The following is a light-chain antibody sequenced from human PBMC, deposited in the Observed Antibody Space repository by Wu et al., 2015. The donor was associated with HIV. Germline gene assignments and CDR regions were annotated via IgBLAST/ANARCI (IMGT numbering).Light chain of an antibody. J-gene: IGKJ2*01. CDR3: QQSYSTLVT. V-gene: IGKV1-39*01. CDR2: GAS. Sequence: DILMTQSPSSLSASLGHNVTITCRASQAISSFLNWYQQRDGRAPKLLIYGASRLQNGVPSRFSGSGSGTEFNLTISNLRPEDRGFYFCQQSYSTLVTFGQGTKVEI. CDR1: QAISSF.